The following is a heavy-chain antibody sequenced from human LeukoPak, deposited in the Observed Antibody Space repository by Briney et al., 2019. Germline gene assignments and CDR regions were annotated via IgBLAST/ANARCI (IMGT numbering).Heavy chain of an antibody. V-gene: IGHV3-30*02. J-gene: IGHJ6*03. Sequence: VQPGGSLRLSCAASGFTFSSYGMHWVRQAPGKGLEWVAFIRYDGSNKYYADSVKGRFTISRDNSKNTLYLQMNSLRAEDTAVYYCAKDRWYFNYYYYYYMDVWGKGTTVTISS. CDR3: AKDRWYFNYYYYYYMDV. CDR1: GFTFSSYG. CDR2: IRYDGSNK. D-gene: IGHD6-13*01.